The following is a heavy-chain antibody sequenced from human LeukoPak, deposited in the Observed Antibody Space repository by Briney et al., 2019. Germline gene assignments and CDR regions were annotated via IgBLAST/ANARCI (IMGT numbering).Heavy chain of an antibody. CDR1: GGSISSSSYY. CDR2: IHYSGST. D-gene: IGHD3-10*01. J-gene: IGHJ4*02. CDR3: ARHGYGSDSYFDY. Sequence: SETLSLTCTVSGGSISSSSYYWGWIRQPPGKGLEWIGSIHYSGSTYYNPSLKSRITISVDTSNSQFSLKLSSVTAADTAVYYCARHGYGSDSYFDYWGQGALVTISS. V-gene: IGHV4-39*01.